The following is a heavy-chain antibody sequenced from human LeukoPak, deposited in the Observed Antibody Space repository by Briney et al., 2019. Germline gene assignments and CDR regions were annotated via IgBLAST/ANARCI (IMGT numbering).Heavy chain of an antibody. CDR1: GGSISSYY. CDR3: ARVRLPSVAGTIDP. CDR2: IYYSGST. V-gene: IGHV4-59*01. J-gene: IGHJ5*02. Sequence: SETLSLTCTVSGGSISSYYWSWIRQPPGKELEWIGYIYYSGSTNYNPSLKSRVTISVDTSKNQFSLKLSSVTAADTAVYYCARVRLPSVAGTIDPWGQGTLVTVSS. D-gene: IGHD6-19*01.